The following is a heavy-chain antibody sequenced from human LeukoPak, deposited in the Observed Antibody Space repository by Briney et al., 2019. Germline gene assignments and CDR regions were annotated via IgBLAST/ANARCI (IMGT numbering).Heavy chain of an antibody. CDR1: GFTFSSYA. CDR2: ISYDGSNK. D-gene: IGHD3-22*01. V-gene: IGHV3-30-3*01. Sequence: GRSLRLSCAASGFTFSSYAMHWVRQAPGKGLEWVAVISYDGSNKYYADSVKGRFTISRDNSKNTLYLQMNSLRAEDTAVYYCARVQSRYDSSGYYYYWGQGTLVTVSS. CDR3: ARVQSRYDSSGYYYY. J-gene: IGHJ4*02.